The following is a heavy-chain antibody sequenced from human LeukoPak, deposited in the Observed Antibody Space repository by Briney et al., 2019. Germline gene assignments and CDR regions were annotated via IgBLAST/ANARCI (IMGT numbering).Heavy chain of an antibody. CDR3: ARDQHSSSWYIDY. Sequence: GGSVRLSCAASGFTFSSYWMHWVRQAPGKGLVWVSRINSDGSSTSYADSVKGRFTISRDNAKNTLYLQMNSLRAEDTAVYYCARDQHSSSWYIDYWGQGTLVTVSS. CDR2: INSDGSST. CDR1: GFTFSSYW. J-gene: IGHJ4*02. V-gene: IGHV3-74*01. D-gene: IGHD6-13*01.